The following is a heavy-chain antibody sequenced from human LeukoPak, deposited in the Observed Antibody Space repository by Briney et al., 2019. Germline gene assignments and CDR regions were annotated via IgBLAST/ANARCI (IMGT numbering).Heavy chain of an antibody. CDR1: GGSFSGDF. D-gene: IGHD2-8*01. CDR2: INHSGRT. V-gene: IGHV4-34*01. Sequence: PSETLSLTCAVYGGSFSGDFWTWIRQAPGKGLEWIGEINHSGRTNYNPSLTSRVTISVDTSMNQFSLKMRSVTAADTAVYYCARGLVLMVYAIGFDYWGQGTLVTVSS. CDR3: ARGLVLMVYAIGFDY. J-gene: IGHJ4*02.